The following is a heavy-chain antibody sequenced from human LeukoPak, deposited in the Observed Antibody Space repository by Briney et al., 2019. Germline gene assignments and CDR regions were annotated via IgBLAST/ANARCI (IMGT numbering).Heavy chain of an antibody. D-gene: IGHD3-22*01. V-gene: IGHV3-7*03. CDR2: IRQDGSEK. Sequence: GGSLRLSCTASGFTFSSYWMSWVRQAPGKGLEWVANIRQDGSEKHYVDSVKGRFTISRDNAQKSLYLQMNNLRAEDTAAYYCAKGSYYDSSGSFYFDYWGQGTLVTVSS. CDR3: AKGSYYDSSGSFYFDY. J-gene: IGHJ4*02. CDR1: GFTFSSYW.